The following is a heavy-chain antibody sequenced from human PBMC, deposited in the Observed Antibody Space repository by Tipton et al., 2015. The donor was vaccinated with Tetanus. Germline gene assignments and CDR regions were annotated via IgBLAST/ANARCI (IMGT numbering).Heavy chain of an antibody. CDR3: ARGTSRIVYYFDY. J-gene: IGHJ4*02. D-gene: IGHD2-21*01. V-gene: IGHV3-48*02. CDR2: ITSSSSTI. CDR1: GFTFSSYN. Sequence: SLRLSCAASGFTFSSYNMNWVRQAPGKGLEWVSYITSSSSTIYYADSVKGRFTISRDNAKNSLYLQMNSLRDDDTAVYYCARGTSRIVYYFDYWGQGTLVTVSS.